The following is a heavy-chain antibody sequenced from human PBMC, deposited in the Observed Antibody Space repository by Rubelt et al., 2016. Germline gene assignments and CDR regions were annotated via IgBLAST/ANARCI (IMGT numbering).Heavy chain of an antibody. V-gene: IGHV3-7*02. J-gene: IGHJ4*02. CDR3: ANDYDSSGYYGGLDY. CDR2: IKQDGTEK. Sequence: EVQLVESGGGLVQPGGSLRLACAASGFTFSNYWMTWVRQGPGKGLEWVANIKQDGTEKYYMDSVKGRFTISRDNAKNSMYLQMNRLRDEDTAVYYCANDYDSSGYYGGLDYWGQGTLVTVSS. D-gene: IGHD3-22*01. CDR1: GFTFSNYW.